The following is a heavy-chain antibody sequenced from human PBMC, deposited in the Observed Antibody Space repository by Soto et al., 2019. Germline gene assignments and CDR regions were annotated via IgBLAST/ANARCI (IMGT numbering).Heavy chain of an antibody. CDR1: GGPISTNSHY. D-gene: IGHD7-27*01. Sequence: SETLSLTCTVSGGPISTNSHYWSWIRQPPGEGLERIGHIFDSGTTYTNPSLRSQVAISLDTSKNHFSLTLSSVTAADTAVYYCARGPSGDKVHYWGQGALVTVSS. CDR2: IFDSGTT. V-gene: IGHV4-30-4*01. CDR3: ARGPSGDKVHY. J-gene: IGHJ4*02.